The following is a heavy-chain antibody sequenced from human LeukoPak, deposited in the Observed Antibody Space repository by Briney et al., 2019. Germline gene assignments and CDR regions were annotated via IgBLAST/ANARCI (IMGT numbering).Heavy chain of an antibody. CDR1: GFTFSDSY. CDR2: ISGSGDNT. V-gene: IGHV3-23*01. CDR3: AKGSYYDSSGSFYFDY. J-gene: IGHJ4*02. Sequence: PGGSLRLSCAASGFTFSDSYMSWIRQAPGKGLEWVSGISGSGDNTYYADSVKGRFTISRDNSKNTLYVQVNSLGTEDTAAYYCAKGSYYDSSGSFYFDYWGQGTLVTVSS. D-gene: IGHD3-22*01.